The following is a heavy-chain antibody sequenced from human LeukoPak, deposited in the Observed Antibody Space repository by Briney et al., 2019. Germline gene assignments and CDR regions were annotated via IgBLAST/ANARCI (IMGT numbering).Heavy chain of an antibody. CDR3: AKDYYDSSGYLYFDY. CDR2: ISGSGGST. CDR1: GFTFSSYA. Sequence: PGGSLRLSCAASGFTFSSYAMSGVRQAPGKGPEWVSAISGSGGSTYYADSVKGRFTISRDNSKNTLYLQMNSLRAEDTAVYYCAKDYYDSSGYLYFDYWGQGTLVSVSS. D-gene: IGHD3-22*01. J-gene: IGHJ4*02. V-gene: IGHV3-23*01.